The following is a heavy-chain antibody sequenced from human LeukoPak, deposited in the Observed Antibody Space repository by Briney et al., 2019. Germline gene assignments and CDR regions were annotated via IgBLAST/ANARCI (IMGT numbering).Heavy chain of an antibody. CDR3: ARDRLKGYCSSTSCYTNWFDP. CDR1: GFTFSNHW. Sequence: GGSLRLSCAASGFTFSNHWMNWVRQAPGKGLEWVANIKEDGSEKDYVDSVKGRFTISRDNAKNSLYLQMNSLRAEDTAVYYCARDRLKGYCSSTSCYTNWFDPWGQGTLVTVSS. CDR2: IKEDGSEK. D-gene: IGHD2-2*02. J-gene: IGHJ5*02. V-gene: IGHV3-7*01.